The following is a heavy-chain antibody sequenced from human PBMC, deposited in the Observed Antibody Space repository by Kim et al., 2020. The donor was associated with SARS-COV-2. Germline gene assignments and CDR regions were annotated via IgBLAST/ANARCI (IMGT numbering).Heavy chain of an antibody. J-gene: IGHJ5*02. D-gene: IGHD4-4*01. CDR3: ARDRNDYSIASPWFDP. V-gene: IGHV3-11*01. CDR2: ISSSGSTI. Sequence: GGSLRLSCAASGFTFSDYYMSWIRQAPGKGLEWVSYISSSGSTIYYADSVKGRFTISRDNAKNSLYLQMNSLRAEDTAVYYCARDRNDYSIASPWFDPWGQGTLVTVSS. CDR1: GFTFSDYY.